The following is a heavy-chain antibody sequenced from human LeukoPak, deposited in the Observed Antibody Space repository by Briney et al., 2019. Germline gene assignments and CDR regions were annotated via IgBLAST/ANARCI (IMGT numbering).Heavy chain of an antibody. CDR3: ASPRITMVRGVKVGWYFDL. Sequence: GGSLRLSCAASGFTFSSYAMSWVRQAPGKGLEWVSAISGSGGSTYYADSVKGRFTISRDNSKNTLYLQMNSLRAEDTAVYYCASPRITMVRGVKVGWYFDLWGRGTLVTVSS. CDR1: GFTFSSYA. V-gene: IGHV3-23*01. CDR2: ISGSGGST. J-gene: IGHJ2*01. D-gene: IGHD3-10*01.